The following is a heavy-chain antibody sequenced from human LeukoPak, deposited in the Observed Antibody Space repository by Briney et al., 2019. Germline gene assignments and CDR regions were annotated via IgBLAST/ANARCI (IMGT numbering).Heavy chain of an antibody. CDR3: ARVTQIWSGYLNWFDP. D-gene: IGHD3-3*01. J-gene: IGHJ5*02. Sequence: ASVKVSCKASGYTFTGYYMHWVRQAPGQGLEWMGWINPNSGGTNYAQKFQGRVTMTRDTSISTAYMELSRLRSDDTAVYYCARVTQIWSGYLNWFDPWGQGTLVTVSS. V-gene: IGHV1-2*02. CDR2: INPNSGGT. CDR1: GYTFTGYY.